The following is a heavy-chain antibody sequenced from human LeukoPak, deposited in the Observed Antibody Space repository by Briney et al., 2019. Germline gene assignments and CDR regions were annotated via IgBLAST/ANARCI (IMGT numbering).Heavy chain of an antibody. V-gene: IGHV3-23*01. CDR1: GFTFSSYA. D-gene: IGHD3-9*01. J-gene: IGHJ4*02. CDR3: AKRGPYAILTGYSIIFDY. Sequence: GGSLRLSCAASGFTFSSYAMSWVRQAPGKGLEWVSAISGSGGSTYYADSVKGRFIISRDNSKNTLYLQMNSLRAEDTAVYYCAKRGPYAILTGYSIIFDYWGQGTLVTVSS. CDR2: ISGSGGST.